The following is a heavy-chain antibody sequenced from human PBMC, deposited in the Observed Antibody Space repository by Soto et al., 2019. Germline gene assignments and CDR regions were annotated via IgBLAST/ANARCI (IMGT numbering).Heavy chain of an antibody. CDR3: ARSRVVRGVISAEYFQH. Sequence: QVQLVESGGGVVQPGRSLRLSCAASGFTFSSYGMHWVRQAPGKGLEWVAVIWYDGSNKYYADSVKGRFTISRDNSKNTLYLQMNSLRAEDTAVYYCARSRVVRGVISAEYFQHWGQGTLVTVSS. D-gene: IGHD3-10*01. CDR1: GFTFSSYG. J-gene: IGHJ1*01. CDR2: IWYDGSNK. V-gene: IGHV3-33*01.